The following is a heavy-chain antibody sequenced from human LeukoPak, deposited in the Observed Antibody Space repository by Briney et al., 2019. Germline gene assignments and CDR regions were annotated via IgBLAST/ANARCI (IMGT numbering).Heavy chain of an antibody. Sequence: PGGSLRLSCAASGFTFSSYAMHWVRQAPGKGLEWVAVISYDGSNKYYADSVKGRFTISRDNSKNTLYLQMNSLRAEDTAVYYCAREANYYDSSGYYFLLDYWGQGTLVTVSS. D-gene: IGHD3-22*01. CDR1: GFTFSSYA. J-gene: IGHJ4*02. CDR2: ISYDGSNK. V-gene: IGHV3-30*01. CDR3: AREANYYDSSGYYFLLDY.